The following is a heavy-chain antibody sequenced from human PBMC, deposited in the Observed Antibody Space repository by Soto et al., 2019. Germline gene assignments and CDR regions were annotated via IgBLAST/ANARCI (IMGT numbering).Heavy chain of an antibody. V-gene: IGHV3-7*03. J-gene: IGHJ4*02. D-gene: IGHD1-26*01. CDR2: IKQDGSEK. CDR1: GFTFSSYW. CDR3: ARGPSLVGATLYYFDY. Sequence: QAGGSLRLSCAASGFTFSSYWMSWVRQAPGKGLEWVANIKQDGSEKYYVDSVKGRFTISRDNAKNSLYLQMNSLRAEDTAVYYCARGPSLVGATLYYFDYWGQGTLVTVSS.